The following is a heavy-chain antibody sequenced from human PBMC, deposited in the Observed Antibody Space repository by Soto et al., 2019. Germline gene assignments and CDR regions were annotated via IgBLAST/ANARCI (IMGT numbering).Heavy chain of an antibody. D-gene: IGHD6-13*01. V-gene: IGHV3-73*01. J-gene: IGHJ4*02. CDR2: IRSKAKNYAT. CDR1: GFTFSGSA. Sequence: AGSLRLSCAASGFTFSGSAMHWVRQASGKGLEWVGRIRSKAKNYATVYAASVKGRFTISRDDSKNTAYLQMNSLKTEDTAVYYCTRLGIAAAGTDYWGQGTLVTVSS. CDR3: TRLGIAAAGTDY.